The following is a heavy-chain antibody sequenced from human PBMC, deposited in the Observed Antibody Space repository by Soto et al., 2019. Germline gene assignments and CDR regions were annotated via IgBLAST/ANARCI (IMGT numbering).Heavy chain of an antibody. D-gene: IGHD3-10*01. CDR3: ASFDTMVRGVHF. J-gene: IGHJ4*02. V-gene: IGHV5-51*01. CDR1: GYNFANYW. CDR2: IYPGDSNA. Sequence: GESLKISCKGSGYNFANYWIAWVRQMPGKSLEWMGIIYPGDSNARYSPSFQGQVTISADKSISTAYLQWSSLKASDTASYYCASFDTMVRGVHFWGPGTLVTVSS.